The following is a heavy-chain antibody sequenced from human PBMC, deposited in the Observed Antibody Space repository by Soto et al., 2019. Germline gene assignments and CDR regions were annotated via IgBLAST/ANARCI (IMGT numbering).Heavy chain of an antibody. CDR1: GFTFSNYY. V-gene: IGHV3-7*01. J-gene: IGHJ5*02. CDR2: IKEDGSER. D-gene: IGHD6-25*01. CDR3: SRYIGHRVGYTANYP. Sequence: EVQLVESGGGLVQPGGSLRLSCAASGFTFSNYYMTWVRQAPGKGLEWVANIKEDGSERYYVDSVKGRFTISRDNAKNSLYLQMTSQRAEDTAVDYCSRYIGHRVGYTANYPWGQGTLVTGSS.